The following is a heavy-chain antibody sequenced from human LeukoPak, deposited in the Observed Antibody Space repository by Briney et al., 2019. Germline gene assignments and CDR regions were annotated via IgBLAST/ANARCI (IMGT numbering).Heavy chain of an antibody. J-gene: IGHJ4*02. CDR1: GGSISSYY. D-gene: IGHD6-19*01. V-gene: IGHV4-59*01. CDR3: AKDYAVPGPY. Sequence: PSETLSLTCTVSGGSISSYYWSWIRQPPGKGLEWIGYIYYSGSTNYNPSLKSRVTISVDTSKNQFSLKLSSVTAADTAIYYCAKDYAVPGPYWGQGTLVTVSS. CDR2: IYYSGST.